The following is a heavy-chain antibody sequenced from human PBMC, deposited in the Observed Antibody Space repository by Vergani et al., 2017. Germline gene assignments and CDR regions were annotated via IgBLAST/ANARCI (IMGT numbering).Heavy chain of an antibody. D-gene: IGHD3-10*01. V-gene: IGHV1-18*04. Sequence: QVQLVQSGAEVKKPGASVKVSCKASGYTLTSYGISWVRQAPGQGLEWMGWISAYNGNTNYAQKIQGRVTMTTDTSTSTAYIELRSRRSDDTAVYFCASIAMVRGVIITGGMDVWGQGTTVTVSS. CDR2: ISAYNGNT. J-gene: IGHJ6*02. CDR1: GYTLTSYG. CDR3: ASIAMVRGVIITGGMDV.